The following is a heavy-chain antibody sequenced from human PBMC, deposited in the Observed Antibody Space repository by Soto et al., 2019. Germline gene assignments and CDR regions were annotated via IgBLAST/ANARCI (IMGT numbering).Heavy chain of an antibody. V-gene: IGHV4-30-4*01. J-gene: IGHJ4*02. CDR3: TRDSPPSSGATDY. Sequence: SETLSLTCTVSGGSISSGDYYWSWIRQPPGKGLEWIGYIYYSGSTYYNPSLKSRVTISVDTSKNQFSLKLSSVTAADTAVYYCTRDSPPSSGATDYWGQGILVTVSS. CDR2: IYYSGST. CDR1: GGSISSGDYY. D-gene: IGHD3-22*01.